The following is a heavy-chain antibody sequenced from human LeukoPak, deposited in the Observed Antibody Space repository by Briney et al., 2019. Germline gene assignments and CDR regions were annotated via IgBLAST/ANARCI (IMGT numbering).Heavy chain of an antibody. V-gene: IGHV3-23*01. CDR2: ISGSGGST. Sequence: GGSLRLSCAASGFTFSSYAMSWVRQAPGKGLEWVSAISGSGGSTYYADSVKGRFTISRDNSKNTLYLQMNSLRAEDTAVYYCAKAVVWGSYRPAYYYDSSGYAWGQGTLVTVSS. D-gene: IGHD3-22*01. CDR1: GFTFSSYA. J-gene: IGHJ5*02. CDR3: AKAVVWGSYRPAYYYDSSGYA.